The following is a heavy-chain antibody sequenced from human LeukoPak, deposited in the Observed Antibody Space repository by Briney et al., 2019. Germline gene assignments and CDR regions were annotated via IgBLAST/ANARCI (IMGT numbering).Heavy chain of an antibody. V-gene: IGHV1-18*04. D-gene: IGHD3-9*01. CDR3: ARVDRVDYGMDV. Sequence: GASVKVSCTASGYTFTTYGISWVRQAPGQGLEWMGWISAYNGNTNYAQKLQCRVTMTTDTSTSTASMELRSLRSGDTAVYYCARVDRVDYGMDVWGKGTTVTVSS. J-gene: IGHJ6*04. CDR1: GYTFTTYG. CDR2: ISAYNGNT.